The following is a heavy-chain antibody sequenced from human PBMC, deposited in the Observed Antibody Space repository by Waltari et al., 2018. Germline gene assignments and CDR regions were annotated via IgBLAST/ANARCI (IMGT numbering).Heavy chain of an antibody. CDR3: ARGAIFGVVHYYYYYMDV. CDR1: GGSFSGYY. V-gene: IGHV4-34*01. CDR2: INHSGST. J-gene: IGHJ6*03. Sequence: QVQLQQWGAGLLKPSETLSLTCAVYGGSFSGYYCSWISQPPGKGLEWIGEINHSGSTNYNPSLKSRVTISVDTSKNQFSLKLSSVTAADTAVYYCARGAIFGVVHYYYYYMDVWGKGTTVTISS. D-gene: IGHD3-3*01.